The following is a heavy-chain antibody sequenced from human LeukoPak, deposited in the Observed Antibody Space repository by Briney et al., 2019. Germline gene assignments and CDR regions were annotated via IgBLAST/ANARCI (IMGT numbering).Heavy chain of an antibody. CDR1: GFTFTSYG. Sequence: GGSLRLSCAASGFTFTSYGISWVRQAPGQGLEWMGGIIPIFGTANYAQKFQGRVTITTDESTSTAYMELSSLRSEDTAVYYCATGPPTNWFDPWGQGTLVTVSS. J-gene: IGHJ5*02. V-gene: IGHV1-69*05. CDR3: ATGPPTNWFDP. CDR2: IIPIFGTA.